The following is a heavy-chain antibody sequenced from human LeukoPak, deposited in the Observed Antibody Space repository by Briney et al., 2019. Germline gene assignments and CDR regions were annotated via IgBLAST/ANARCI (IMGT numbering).Heavy chain of an antibody. J-gene: IGHJ4*02. CDR1: GFTFSSYR. Sequence: GGSLRLSCAASGFTFSSYRMNWVRQAPGRGRGWVSYISSSRSTIYYAASVKGRFTISRDNAKNSLYLQMNSLRAEDTAVYYCARSSRELGGYAPWELMPPFDYWGQGTLVTVSS. CDR2: ISSSRSTI. V-gene: IGHV3-48*01. CDR3: ARSSRELGGYAPWELMPPFDY. D-gene: IGHD1-7*01.